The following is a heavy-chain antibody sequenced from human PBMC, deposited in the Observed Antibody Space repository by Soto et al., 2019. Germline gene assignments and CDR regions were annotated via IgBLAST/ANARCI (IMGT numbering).Heavy chain of an antibody. CDR3: ARPAPGGGSCYDY. Sequence: SETLSLTCAVYGGSFSGYYWSWIRQPPGKGLEWIGEINHSGSPNYNPSLKSRVTISVDTSKNQFSLKLSSVTAADTAVYYCARPAPGGGSCYDYWGQGTLVTVSS. D-gene: IGHD2-15*01. CDR1: GGSFSGYY. J-gene: IGHJ4*02. CDR2: INHSGSP. V-gene: IGHV4-34*01.